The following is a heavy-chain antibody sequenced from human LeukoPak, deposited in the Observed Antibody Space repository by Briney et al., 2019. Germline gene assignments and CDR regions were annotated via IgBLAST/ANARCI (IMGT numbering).Heavy chain of an antibody. J-gene: IGHJ3*02. V-gene: IGHV3-53*01. D-gene: IGHD3-22*01. Sequence: PGGSLRLSCAASGFTVSSIHMVWVRQAPGKGLEWVSVTYTGGNSYYADSVKGRFIISRDISKNTLYLQMNSLRAEDSALYYCARGGRGSAAVVPPRSFDIWGQGTMVTVSS. CDR1: GFTVSSIH. CDR2: TYTGGNS. CDR3: ARGGRGSAAVVPPRSFDI.